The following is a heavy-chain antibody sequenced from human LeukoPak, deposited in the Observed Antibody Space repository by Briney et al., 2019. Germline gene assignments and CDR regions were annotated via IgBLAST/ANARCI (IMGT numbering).Heavy chain of an antibody. V-gene: IGHV3-30*02. CDR1: GFTFSSYG. CDR2: IWYDGSNK. D-gene: IGHD3-10*01. J-gene: IGHJ4*02. CDR3: AKRKDSFDYGSGSLDY. Sequence: GGSLRLSCAASGFTFSSYGMNWVRQAPGKGLEWVAVIWYDGSNKYYVDSVKGRFTISRDNSKNTLYLQMNSLRAEDTAVYYCAKRKDSFDYGSGSLDYWGQGTLVTVSS.